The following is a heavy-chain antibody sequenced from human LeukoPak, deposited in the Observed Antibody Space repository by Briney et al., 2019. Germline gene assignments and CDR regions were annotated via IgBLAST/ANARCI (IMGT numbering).Heavy chain of an antibody. D-gene: IGHD6-6*01. CDR3: ARDQRVTGRPDIDY. J-gene: IGHJ4*02. CDR1: GVTVRNHW. V-gene: IGHV3-74*03. CDR2: ISSDGSST. Sequence: GGSLRLSCAASGVTVRNHWMHWIRQTAGKGLLWVSRISSDGSSTTYADSVKGRFTISRDNAKNTLYLQMNNLRAEDTAMYYCARDQRVTGRPDIDYWGQGTLVIVSS.